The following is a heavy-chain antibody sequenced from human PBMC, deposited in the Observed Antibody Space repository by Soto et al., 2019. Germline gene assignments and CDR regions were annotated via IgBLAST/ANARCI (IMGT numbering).Heavy chain of an antibody. CDR1: SYTFTSYD. V-gene: IGHV1-8*01. CDR2: MNPDSGNT. Sequence: QVQLVQSGAEVKKPGAQMKVSCKASSYTFTSYDINWVRQATGQGLEWMGWMNPDSGNTGYAQKFQGRVTMTRNTSISTAYMELSGLRSEDTAVYYCARWPDGYYYYGMDVWGQGTTVTVS. J-gene: IGHJ6*02. CDR3: ARWPDGYYYYGMDV.